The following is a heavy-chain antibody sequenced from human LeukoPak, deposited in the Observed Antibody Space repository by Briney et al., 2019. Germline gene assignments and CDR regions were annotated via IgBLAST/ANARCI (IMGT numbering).Heavy chain of an antibody. Sequence: GASVTVPCQVSGYTLTELSMHWVRQAPGKGLEWMGGFDPEDGETIYAQKFQGRVTMTEDTSTDTAYMELSSLRSEDTAVYYCATEGAATAFGFDYWGQGTLVTVSS. D-gene: IGHD2/OR15-2a*01. V-gene: IGHV1-24*01. J-gene: IGHJ4*02. CDR2: FDPEDGET. CDR3: ATEGAATAFGFDY. CDR1: GYTLTELS.